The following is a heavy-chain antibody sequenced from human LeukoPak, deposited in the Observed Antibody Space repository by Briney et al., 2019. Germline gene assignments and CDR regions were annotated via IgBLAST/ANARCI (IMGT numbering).Heavy chain of an antibody. D-gene: IGHD1-1*01. CDR1: GYTFTSYD. J-gene: IGHJ3*02. V-gene: IGHV1-8*01. CDR3: ARVLRGNWNGAFDI. Sequence: ASVKVSCKASGYTFTSYDINWVRQATGQGLEWMGWMNPNSGHAGYAQKFQGRVTMTTDTSTSTAYMELRSLRSDDTAVYYCARVLRGNWNGAFDIWGQGTMVTVSS. CDR2: MNPNSGHA.